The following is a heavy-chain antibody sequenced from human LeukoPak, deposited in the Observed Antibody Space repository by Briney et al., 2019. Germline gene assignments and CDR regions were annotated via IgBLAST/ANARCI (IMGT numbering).Heavy chain of an antibody. CDR1: GGSISSGSYY. CDR2: IYTSGST. J-gene: IGHJ5*02. Sequence: SQTLSLTCTVSGGSISSGSYYWSWIRQPAGRGLEWIGRIYTSGSTNYNPSLKSRVTISVDTSKNQFSLKLSSVTAADTAVYYCARAGITMIVSWGQGTLVTVSS. V-gene: IGHV4-61*02. CDR3: ARAGITMIVS. D-gene: IGHD3-22*01.